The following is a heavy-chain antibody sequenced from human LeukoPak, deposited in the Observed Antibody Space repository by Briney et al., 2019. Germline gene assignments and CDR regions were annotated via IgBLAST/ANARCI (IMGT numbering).Heavy chain of an antibody. Sequence: GGSLRLSCAASGFTFSSYAMSWVRQAPGKGLEWVSAISGNGGSTYYADSVKGRFTISRDNSKNTLYLQMNSLRAEDTAVYYCAKGGGCSSTSCYMVWVSYYYGMDVWGQGTTVTVSS. J-gene: IGHJ6*02. V-gene: IGHV3-23*01. D-gene: IGHD2-2*02. CDR1: GFTFSSYA. CDR3: AKGGGCSSTSCYMVWVSYYYGMDV. CDR2: ISGNGGST.